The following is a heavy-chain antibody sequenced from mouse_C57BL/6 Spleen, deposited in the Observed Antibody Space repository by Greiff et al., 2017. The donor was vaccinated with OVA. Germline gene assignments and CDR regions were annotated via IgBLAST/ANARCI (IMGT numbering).Heavy chain of an antibody. CDR3: ARDSNYFDY. CDR2: INPGSGGT. Sequence: VQLQESGAELVRPGTSVKVSCKASGYAFTNYLIEWVKQRPGQGLEWIGVINPGSGGTNYNEKFKGKATLTVDKPSSTAYMQLSSLTSEDSAVYYCARDSNYFDYWGQGTTLTVSS. CDR1: GYAFTNYL. J-gene: IGHJ2*01. D-gene: IGHD2-5*01. V-gene: IGHV1-54*01.